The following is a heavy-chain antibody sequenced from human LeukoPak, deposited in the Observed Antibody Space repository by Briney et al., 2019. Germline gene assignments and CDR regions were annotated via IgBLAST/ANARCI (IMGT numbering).Heavy chain of an antibody. CDR2: IGGRGGST. J-gene: IGHJ5*02. CDR1: GFTFSSYA. V-gene: IGHV3-23*01. CDR3: GKEGGA. Sequence: GGSLRLSCAASGFTFSSYAMSWVRQAPGKGLEWVSAIGGRGGSTYYADSLGGLFTISRDNSKDMVYLQMNSLKVEDTATYYCGKEGGAWGQGTKVTVSS. D-gene: IGHD3-16*01.